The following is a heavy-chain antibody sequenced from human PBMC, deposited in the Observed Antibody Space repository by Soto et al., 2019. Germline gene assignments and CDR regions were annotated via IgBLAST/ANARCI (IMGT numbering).Heavy chain of an antibody. J-gene: IGHJ4*02. CDR3: ARHWSSGSNWSDLGY. V-gene: IGHV4-39*01. CDR1: GGSISSSSYY. D-gene: IGHD1-26*01. CDR2: IYYSGST. Sequence: SETLSLTCTVPGGSISSSSYYWGWTRQPPGKGLEWIGSIYYSGSTYYNPSLKSRVTISVDTSKNQFSLKLSSVTAADTAVYYCARHWSSGSNWSDLGYWGQGTLVTVSS.